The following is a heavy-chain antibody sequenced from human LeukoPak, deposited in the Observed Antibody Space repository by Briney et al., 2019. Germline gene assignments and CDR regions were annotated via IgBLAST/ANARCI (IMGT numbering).Heavy chain of an antibody. CDR2: ISGSGGST. CDR1: GFTFSSYG. Sequence: GGSLRLSCAASGFTFSSYGMHWVRQAPGKGLEWVSAISGSGGSTYYADSVKGRFTISRDNSKNTLYLQMNSLRAEDTAVYYCAKDHAGATGYFDYWGQGTLVTVSS. CDR3: AKDHAGATGYFDY. V-gene: IGHV3-23*01. D-gene: IGHD1-26*01. J-gene: IGHJ4*02.